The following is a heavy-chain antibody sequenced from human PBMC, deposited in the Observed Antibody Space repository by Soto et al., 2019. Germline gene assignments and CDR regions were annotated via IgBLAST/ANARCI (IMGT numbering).Heavy chain of an antibody. V-gene: IGHV3-30-3*01. D-gene: IGHD3-10*01. Sequence: GGSLRLSCAASGFTLSNYAMHWVRQAPGKGLEWVALISYDGGNKYYADSVKGRFTISRDNSKNTLYLQMNSQRAEDMAVYYCARGEYNDGSVLGTTCDNWGQGTLVTVSS. CDR1: GFTLSNYA. CDR2: ISYDGGNK. J-gene: IGHJ4*02. CDR3: ARGEYNDGSVLGTTCDN.